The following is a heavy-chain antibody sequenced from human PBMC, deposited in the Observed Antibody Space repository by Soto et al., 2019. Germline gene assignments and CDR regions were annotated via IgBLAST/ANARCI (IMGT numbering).Heavy chain of an antibody. CDR3: ARGGGRRYLVVVDYYYGMDV. CDR1: GGSVSSGSYY. D-gene: IGHD2-15*01. J-gene: IGHJ6*02. V-gene: IGHV4-61*01. CDR2: IYYSGST. Sequence: NPSETLSLTCTVSGGSVSSGSYYWSWIRQPPGKGLEWIGYIYYSGSTNYNPSLKSRVTISVDTSKNQFSLKLSSVTAADTAVYYCARGGGRRYLVVVDYYYGMDVWGQGTTVTVSS.